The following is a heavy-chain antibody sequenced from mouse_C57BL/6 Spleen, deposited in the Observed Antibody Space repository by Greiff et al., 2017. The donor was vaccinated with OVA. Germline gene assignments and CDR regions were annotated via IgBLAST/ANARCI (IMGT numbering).Heavy chain of an antibody. CDR2: IDPNSGGT. CDR3: ASQEGIYYDYDGGFDY. D-gene: IGHD2-4*01. Sequence: VQLQQSGAELVKPGASVKLSCKASGYTFTSYWMHWVKQRPGRGLEWIGRIDPNSGGTKYNEKFKSKATLTVDKPSSTAYMQLSSLTSEDSAVYYCASQEGIYYDYDGGFDYWGQGTTLTVSS. J-gene: IGHJ2*01. CDR1: GYTFTSYW. V-gene: IGHV1-72*01.